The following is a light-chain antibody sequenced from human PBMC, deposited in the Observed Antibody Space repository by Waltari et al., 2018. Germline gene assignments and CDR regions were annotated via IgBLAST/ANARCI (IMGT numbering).Light chain of an antibody. V-gene: IGKV1-12*01. J-gene: IGKJ1*01. CDR1: QGISSW. CDR3: QQYNSAPWT. CDR2: KAS. Sequence: DIQMTQSPSSLSASVGDRVTITCRASQGISSWLAWYQQKPGKAPKLLIYKASSFQSGVPSMFSGSGSGTDFTLTSSSLQPEDFATYYCQQYNSAPWTFGQGTKVEIK.